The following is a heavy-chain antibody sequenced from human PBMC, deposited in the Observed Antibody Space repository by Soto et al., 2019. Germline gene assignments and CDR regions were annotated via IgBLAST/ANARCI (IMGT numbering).Heavy chain of an antibody. J-gene: IGHJ3*02. Sequence: SETLSLTCTVSGASVDDYYWNWVRQPLGKGLEWIGFIHYTGSRIFNPSLQSRVTMSVDVSQNQFSLRLTSVTAADTAIYYCARWGHPAVKAFDIWGQGTTVTVSS. D-gene: IGHD3-16*01. CDR2: IHYTGSR. CDR1: GASVDDYY. V-gene: IGHV4-59*02. CDR3: ARWGHPAVKAFDI.